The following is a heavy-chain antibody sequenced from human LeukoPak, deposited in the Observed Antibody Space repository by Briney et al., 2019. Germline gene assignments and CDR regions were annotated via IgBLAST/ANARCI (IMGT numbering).Heavy chain of an antibody. J-gene: IGHJ5*02. Sequence: SETLSLTCTVSGGSISSGDYYWTWIRRPAWKGLEWIGRIHTSGSTNYKPSLQSRVTIAIDTSKNQFSLKLSSVTAADTAVYYCARVWKRGWLDPWGQGTLVTVSS. V-gene: IGHV4-61*02. CDR2: IHTSGST. CDR3: ARVWKRGWLDP. CDR1: GGSISSGDYY. D-gene: IGHD1-1*01.